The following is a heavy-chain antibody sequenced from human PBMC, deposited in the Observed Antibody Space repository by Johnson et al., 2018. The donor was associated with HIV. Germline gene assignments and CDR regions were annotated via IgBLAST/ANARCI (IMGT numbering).Heavy chain of an antibody. J-gene: IGHJ3*02. CDR3: ARDRRYYDSSGYYHDAFDI. CDR1: GFTVSSNY. V-gene: IGHV3-66*01. D-gene: IGHD3-22*01. Sequence: VQLVESGGGVVQPGRSLRLSCAASGFTVSSNYMSWVRQAPGKGLECVSGIYSGGRTYYADSVRGRFTISRDNSKNTLYLQMNSLRAEDTAEYFCARDRRYYDSSGYYHDAFDIWGQGTMVTVSS. CDR2: IYSGGRT.